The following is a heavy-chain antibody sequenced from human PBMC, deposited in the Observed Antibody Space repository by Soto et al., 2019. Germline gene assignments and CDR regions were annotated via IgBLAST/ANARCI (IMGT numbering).Heavy chain of an antibody. J-gene: IGHJ4*02. V-gene: IGHV1-69*02. CDR3: ASGDKAGYDYYFDY. D-gene: IGHD5-12*01. CDR1: GGTFSSYT. CDR2: IIPILGIA. Sequence: QVQLVQSGAEVQKPGSSVKVSCKASGGTFSSYTISWVRQAPGQGLEWMGRIIPILGIANYAQKFQGRVTITADKSTSTAYMELSSLRSEDTAVYYCASGDKAGYDYYFDYWGQGTLVTVSS.